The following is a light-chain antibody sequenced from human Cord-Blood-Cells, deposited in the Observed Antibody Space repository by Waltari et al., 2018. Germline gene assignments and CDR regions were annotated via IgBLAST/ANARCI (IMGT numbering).Light chain of an antibody. Sequence: DIQMTQSPSSLSDSVGDRVTITCRASQSISSYLNWYQQKPGKAPKLLIYAASSLQSGVPSRFSGSGSGTYFTLNISSLQPEHFATYYCQQSYSTPRTFGPGTKVDIK. V-gene: IGKV1-39*01. J-gene: IGKJ3*01. CDR3: QQSYSTPRT. CDR2: AAS. CDR1: QSISSY.